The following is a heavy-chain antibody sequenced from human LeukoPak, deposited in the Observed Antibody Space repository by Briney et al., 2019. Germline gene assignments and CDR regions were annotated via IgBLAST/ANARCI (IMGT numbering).Heavy chain of an antibody. V-gene: IGHV3-48*03. CDR3: ARADENFDV. CDR2: ISSSGSTK. Sequence: GGSLRLSCAASGFTFSSYEMNWVRRAPGKGLEWVSYISSSGSTKYYADSVKGRFTISRDNAKNSLYLQMSSLRDEDTAVYYCARADENFDVWGQGTLVTVSS. CDR1: GFTFSSYE. J-gene: IGHJ4*02.